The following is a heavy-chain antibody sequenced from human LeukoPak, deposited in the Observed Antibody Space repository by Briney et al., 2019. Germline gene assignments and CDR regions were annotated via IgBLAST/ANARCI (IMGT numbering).Heavy chain of an antibody. CDR3: ARREIVGGSYSAAPPPDY. CDR1: GYTFTSYA. J-gene: IGHJ4*02. CDR2: INAGNGNT. Sequence: ASVKVSCKASGYTFTSYAMHWVRQAPGQRLEWMGWINAGNGNTKYSQKFQGRVTITRDTSASTAYMELSSLRSEDTAVYYCARREIVGGSYSAAPPPDYWGQGTLVTVSS. D-gene: IGHD1-26*01. V-gene: IGHV1-3*01.